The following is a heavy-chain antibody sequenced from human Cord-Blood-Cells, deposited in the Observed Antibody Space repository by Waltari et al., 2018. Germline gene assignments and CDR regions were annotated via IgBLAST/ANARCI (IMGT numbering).Heavy chain of an antibody. CDR3: TRKGGGY. Sequence: EVQLVESGGGLVKPGRSLRLSCTASGFTFGDYAMSWFRQAPGKGLEWVGFIRSKAYGGTKEYAASVKGRFTISRDDSKSIAYLKMNSLKTEDTAVYYCTRKGGGYWGQGTLVTVSS. CDR1: GFTFGDYA. CDR2: IRSKAYGGTK. V-gene: IGHV3-49*05. D-gene: IGHD3-16*01. J-gene: IGHJ4*02.